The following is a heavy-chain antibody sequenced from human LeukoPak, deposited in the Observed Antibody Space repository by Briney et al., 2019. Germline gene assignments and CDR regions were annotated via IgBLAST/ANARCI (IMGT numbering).Heavy chain of an antibody. D-gene: IGHD4-17*01. CDR1: GGSISSSNW. CDR3: ASNDSGVGYAFEI. J-gene: IGHJ3*02. V-gene: IGHV4-4*02. Sequence: SETLSLTCAVSGGSISSSNWWSWIRQPPGKGLEWIGEIYHSGSTNYNPSLKSRVTISVDKSKTQFSLKLSSVTAADTAVYYCASNDSGVGYAFEIWGQGTMVTVSS. CDR2: IYHSGST.